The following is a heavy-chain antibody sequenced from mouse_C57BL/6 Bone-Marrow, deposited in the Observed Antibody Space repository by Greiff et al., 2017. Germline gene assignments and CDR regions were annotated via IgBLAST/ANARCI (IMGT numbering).Heavy chain of an antibody. Sequence: VQLKESGGGLVKPGGSLKLSCAASGFTFSSYTMSWVRQTPEKRLEWVATISGGGGNTYYPDSVKGRFTISRDNAKNTLYLQMSSLGSEDTALYYCARQRAYWGQGTLVTVSA. V-gene: IGHV5-9*01. J-gene: IGHJ3*01. CDR1: GFTFSSYT. CDR3: ARQRAY. CDR2: ISGGGGNT.